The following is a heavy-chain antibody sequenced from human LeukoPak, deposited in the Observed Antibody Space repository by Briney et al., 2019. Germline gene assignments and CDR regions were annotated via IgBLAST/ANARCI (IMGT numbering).Heavy chain of an antibody. CDR1: GYTFTSYY. CDR3: AREAVVRDIVTTRAPFDP. CDR2: INPSGGST. D-gene: IGHD5-12*01. V-gene: IGHV1-46*01. J-gene: IGHJ5*02. Sequence: ASVKVSCKASGYTFTSYYMHWVRQAPGQGLEWMGIINPSGGSTSYAQNFQGRVTMTRDTSTSTVDMELSSLRSEDTAVYYCAREAVVRDIVTTRAPFDPWGQGTLVTVSS.